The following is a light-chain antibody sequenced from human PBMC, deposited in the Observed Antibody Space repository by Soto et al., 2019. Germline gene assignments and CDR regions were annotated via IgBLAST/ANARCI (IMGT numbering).Light chain of an antibody. CDR1: QSVDRY. CDR3: HQRTNWPIT. CDR2: DTS. V-gene: IGKV3-11*01. J-gene: IGKJ5*01. Sequence: ETLLTQSPASLSLSPGERATLSCRASQSVDRYLAWYQQKPGQAPRLLIYDTSNRATGIPARFSGSGSGTDFTLTINSLEPEDFAVYYCHQRTNWPITFGQGTRLEIK.